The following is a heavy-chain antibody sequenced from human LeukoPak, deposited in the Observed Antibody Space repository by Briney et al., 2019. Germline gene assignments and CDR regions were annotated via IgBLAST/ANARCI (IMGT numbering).Heavy chain of an antibody. CDR2: INHSGST. CDR3: AGGKYYSSGTAPGYFDY. J-gene: IGHJ4*02. CDR1: GGSFSGYY. D-gene: IGHD3-10*01. Sequence: SETLSLTCAVYGGSFSGYYWSWIRQPPGKGLEWIGEINHSGSTNYNPSLKSRVTISVDTSKNQFSLKLSSVTAADTAVYYCAGGKYYSSGTAPGYFDYWGQGTLVTVSS. V-gene: IGHV4-34*01.